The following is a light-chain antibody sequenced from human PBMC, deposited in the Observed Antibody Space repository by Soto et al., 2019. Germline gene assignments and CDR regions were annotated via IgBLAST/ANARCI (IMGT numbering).Light chain of an antibody. V-gene: IGKV3-20*01. CDR2: GAS. CDR3: QQYDNLVVT. J-gene: IGKJ3*01. Sequence: EIVLTQSPGTLSLSPGERATLSCRASQSVGSSYLAWYQQKPGQAPRLLIYGASSRATGIPDRFSGSGSGTDFTLTISRLEPEDFATYYCQQYDNLVVTFGPGTKVNLK. CDR1: QSVGSSY.